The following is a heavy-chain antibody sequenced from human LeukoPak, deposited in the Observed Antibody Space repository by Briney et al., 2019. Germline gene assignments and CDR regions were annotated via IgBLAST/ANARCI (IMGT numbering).Heavy chain of an antibody. CDR1: GFTFSSYA. J-gene: IGHJ4*02. D-gene: IGHD3-3*01. CDR2: ISYDGSNK. V-gene: IGHV3-30-3*01. CDR3: ARVRYDFWSGYYDDY. Sequence: GSLRLSCAASGFTFSSYAMHWVRQAPGKRLEWVAVISYDGSNKYYADSVKGRFTISRDNSKNTLYLQMNSLRAEDTAVYYCARVRYDFWSGYYDDYWGQGTLVTVSS.